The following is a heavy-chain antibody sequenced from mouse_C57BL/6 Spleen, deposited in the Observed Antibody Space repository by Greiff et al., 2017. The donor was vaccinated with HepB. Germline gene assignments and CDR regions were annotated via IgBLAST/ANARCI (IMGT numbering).Heavy chain of an antibody. Sequence: EVQVVESGPELVKPGASVKMSCKASGYTFTDYNMHWVKQSHGKSLEWIGYINPNNGGTSYNQKFKGKATLTVNKSSSTAYMELRSLTSEDSAVYYCARGDGYYEEFDYWGQGTTLTVSS. D-gene: IGHD2-3*01. J-gene: IGHJ2*01. CDR1: GYTFTDYN. V-gene: IGHV1-22*01. CDR3: ARGDGYYEEFDY. CDR2: INPNNGGT.